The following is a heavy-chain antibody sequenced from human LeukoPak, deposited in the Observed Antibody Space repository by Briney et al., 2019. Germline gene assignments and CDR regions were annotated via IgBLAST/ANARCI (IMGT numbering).Heavy chain of an antibody. Sequence: ASVKVSCTASGYTFTSYYMHWVRQAPGQGLEWMGIINPSGGSTSYAQKFQGRVTMTRDMPTSTVYMELSSLRSEDTAVYYCARDSVGATFHWGRGTLVTVSS. V-gene: IGHV1-46*01. CDR2: INPSGGST. D-gene: IGHD1-26*01. CDR1: GYTFTSYY. J-gene: IGHJ4*02. CDR3: ARDSVGATFH.